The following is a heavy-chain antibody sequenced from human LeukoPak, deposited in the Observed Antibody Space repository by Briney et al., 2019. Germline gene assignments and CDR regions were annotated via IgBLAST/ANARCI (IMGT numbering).Heavy chain of an antibody. Sequence: PGGSLRLSCAASGFTFSSYSMNWVRQAPGKGLEWVSSISSSSSYIYYADSVKGRFTISRDNAKNSLYLQMNSLRAEDTAVYYCARDIVYYDSSGYSTSFDYWGQGTLVTVSS. CDR1: GFTFSSYS. V-gene: IGHV3-21*01. CDR2: ISSSSSYI. D-gene: IGHD3-22*01. J-gene: IGHJ4*02. CDR3: ARDIVYYDSSGYSTSFDY.